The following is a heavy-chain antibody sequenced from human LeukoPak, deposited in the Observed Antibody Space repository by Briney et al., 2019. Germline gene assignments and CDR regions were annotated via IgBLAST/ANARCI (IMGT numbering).Heavy chain of an antibody. D-gene: IGHD4-17*01. J-gene: IGHJ4*02. CDR1: GFTFDDYA. Sequence: GGSLRLSCAASGFTFDDYAMHWVRQAPGKGLEWVSGISWNSGSIGYADSVKGRFTISRDNAKNSLYLQMNSLRAEDTALYYCARETGSAVGSTDFDYWGQGTLVTVSS. V-gene: IGHV3-9*01. CDR3: ARETGSAVGSTDFDY. CDR2: ISWNSGSI.